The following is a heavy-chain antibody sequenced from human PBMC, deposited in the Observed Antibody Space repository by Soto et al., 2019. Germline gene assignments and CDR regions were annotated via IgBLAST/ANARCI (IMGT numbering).Heavy chain of an antibody. Sequence: GGSLRLSCAASGFTFSSYGMHWVRQAPGKGLEWVAVISYDGSNKYYADSVKGRFTISRDNSKNTLYLQMNSLRAEDTAVYYCAKVGLSSSWYWGYFDYWGQGTLVTVSS. CDR1: GFTFSSYG. V-gene: IGHV3-30*18. D-gene: IGHD6-13*01. J-gene: IGHJ4*02. CDR3: AKVGLSSSWYWGYFDY. CDR2: ISYDGSNK.